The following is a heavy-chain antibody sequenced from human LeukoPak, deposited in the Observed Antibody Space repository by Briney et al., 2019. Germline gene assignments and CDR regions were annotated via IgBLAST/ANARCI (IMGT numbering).Heavy chain of an antibody. V-gene: IGHV4-59*12. CDR3: ATQGGSSSPFDY. D-gene: IGHD6-13*01. Sequence: PSETLSLTCTVSGGSISSYYWSWIRQPPGKGLEWIGYIYYSGSTYYNPSLKSRVTISVDTSKNQFSLKLSSVTAADTAVYYCATQGGSSSPFDYWGQGTLVTVSS. CDR1: GGSISSYY. J-gene: IGHJ4*02. CDR2: IYYSGST.